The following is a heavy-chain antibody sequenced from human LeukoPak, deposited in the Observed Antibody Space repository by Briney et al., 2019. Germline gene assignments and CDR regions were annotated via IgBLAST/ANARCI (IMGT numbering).Heavy chain of an antibody. V-gene: IGHV1-69*13. J-gene: IGHJ6*02. Sequence: SVKVSCKASGYTFTSYGISWVRQAPGQGLEWMGGIIPIFGTANYAQKFQGRVTITADESTSTAYMELSSLRSEDTAVYYCARHFYDSITYYYGMDVWGQGTTVTVSS. CDR1: GYTFTSYG. CDR3: ARHFYDSITYYYGMDV. CDR2: IIPIFGTA. D-gene: IGHD3-22*01.